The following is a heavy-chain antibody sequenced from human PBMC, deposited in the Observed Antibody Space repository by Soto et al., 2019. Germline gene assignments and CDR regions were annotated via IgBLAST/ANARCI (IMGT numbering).Heavy chain of an antibody. J-gene: IGHJ5*02. CDR3: ARCSLVVVPAPGFDP. V-gene: IGHV4-31*03. CDR2: IYYSGTT. Sequence: SETLSLTCTVSGGSISSGGYYWSWIRQHPGKGLEWIGYIYYSGTTYYNPSLKSRVTISVDTSKNQFSLKLSSVTAADTALYYCARCSLVVVPAPGFDPWGRGTLVTVSS. CDR1: GGSISSGGYY. D-gene: IGHD2-2*01.